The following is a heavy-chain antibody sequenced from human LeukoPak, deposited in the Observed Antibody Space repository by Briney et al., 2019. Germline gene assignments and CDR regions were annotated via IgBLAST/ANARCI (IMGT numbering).Heavy chain of an antibody. J-gene: IGHJ6*03. Sequence: GSLRLSCAASGFTFSSYWMHWVRQPPGKGLEWIGEIYHSGSTNYNPSLKSRVTISVDKSKNQFSLKLSSVTAADTAVYYCARETGKISSSLYYYYMDVWGKGTTVTVSS. D-gene: IGHD6-13*01. CDR3: ARETGKISSSLYYYYMDV. CDR1: GFTFSSYW. CDR2: IYHSGST. V-gene: IGHV4-4*02.